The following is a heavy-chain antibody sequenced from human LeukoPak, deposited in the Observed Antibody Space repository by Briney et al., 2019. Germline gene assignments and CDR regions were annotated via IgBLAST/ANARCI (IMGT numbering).Heavy chain of an antibody. J-gene: IGHJ4*02. V-gene: IGHV4-59*08. Sequence: SETLSLTCTVSGGSISSYYWSWIRQPPGKGLEWIEYIYYSGSTNYNPSLKSRVTISVDTSKNQFSLKLSSVTAADTAVYYCARTGKGDQLWFGELYFDYWGQGTLVTVSS. CDR1: GGSISSYY. D-gene: IGHD3-10*01. CDR3: ARTGKGDQLWFGELYFDY. CDR2: IYYSGST.